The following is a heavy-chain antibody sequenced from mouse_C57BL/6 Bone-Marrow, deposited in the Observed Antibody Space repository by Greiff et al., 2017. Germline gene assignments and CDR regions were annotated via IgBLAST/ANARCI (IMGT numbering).Heavy chain of an antibody. CDR1: GYSITSGYY. CDR3: ARDLLKAWFAY. J-gene: IGHJ3*01. V-gene: IGHV3-6*01. CDR2: ISYDGSN. Sequence: DVKLQESGPGLVKPSQSLSLTCSVTGYSITSGYYWNWIRQFPGNKLEWMGYISYDGSNNYNPSLKNRISITRDTSKNQFFLKLNSVTTEDTATYYCARDLLKAWFAYWGQGTLVTVSA. D-gene: IGHD6-2*01.